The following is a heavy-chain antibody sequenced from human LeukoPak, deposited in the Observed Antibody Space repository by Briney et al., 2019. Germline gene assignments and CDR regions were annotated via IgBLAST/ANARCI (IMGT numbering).Heavy chain of an antibody. CDR2: INPNSGGT. Sequence: ASVKVSCKASGYTFTAYYMHWVRQAPGQGLEWMGWINPNSGGTNYAQKFQVRVTMTRDASITTAYMELSRLRSDDTAVYYCARAVYSYGYFDYWGQGTLVTVSS. J-gene: IGHJ4*02. CDR1: GYTFTAYY. CDR3: ARAVYSYGYFDY. V-gene: IGHV1-2*02. D-gene: IGHD5-18*01.